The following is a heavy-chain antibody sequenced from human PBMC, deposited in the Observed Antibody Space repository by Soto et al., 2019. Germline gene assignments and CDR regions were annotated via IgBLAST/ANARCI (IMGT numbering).Heavy chain of an antibody. D-gene: IGHD6-13*01. V-gene: IGHV4-59*01. CDR1: GGSISSYY. CDR2: IYYSGST. CDR3: ARAGGGSSWSSTYYYYYGMDV. Sequence: QVQLQESGPGLVKPSETLSLTCSVSGGSISSYYWSWIRQPPGKGLEWIGYIYYSGSTNYNPSLTSRVTISVDTSKNQFSMKLSSVTAEDTAVYYCARAGGGSSWSSTYYYYYGMDVWGQGTTVTVSS. J-gene: IGHJ6*02.